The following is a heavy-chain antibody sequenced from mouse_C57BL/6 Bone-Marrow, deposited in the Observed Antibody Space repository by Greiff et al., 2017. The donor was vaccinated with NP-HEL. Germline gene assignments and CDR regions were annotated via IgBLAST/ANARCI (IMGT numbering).Heavy chain of an antibody. CDR2: INYDGSST. J-gene: IGHJ3*01. V-gene: IGHV5-16*01. CDR3: ARGAYTFAY. Sequence: DVKLVESEGGLVQPGSSMKLSCTASGFTFSDYYMAWVRQVPEKGLEWVANINYDGSSTYYLDSLKSRFIISRDNAKNILYLQMSSLKSEDTATYYCARGAYTFAYWGQGTLVTVSA. CDR1: GFTFSDYY. D-gene: IGHD6-5*01.